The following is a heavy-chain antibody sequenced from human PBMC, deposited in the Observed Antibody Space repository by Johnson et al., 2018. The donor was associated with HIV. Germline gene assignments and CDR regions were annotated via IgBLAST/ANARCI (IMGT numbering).Heavy chain of an antibody. CDR3: ARGGTYSSSWSDAFHI. J-gene: IGHJ3*02. CDR2: LIWNTGHT. V-gene: IGHV3-9*01. Sequence: VQLVESGGGLVQPGRSLRLSCAASGFTLDDYAMHWVRQAPGQGLAWVSGLIWNTGHTDSGGSVKGRFTISRDNAKNSLYVQMNSLRAEDTALYYCARGGTYSSSWSDAFHIWGQGTMVTVSS. D-gene: IGHD6-13*01. CDR1: GFTLDDYA.